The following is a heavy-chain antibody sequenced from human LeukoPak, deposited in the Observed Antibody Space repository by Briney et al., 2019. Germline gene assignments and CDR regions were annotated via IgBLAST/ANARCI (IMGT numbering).Heavy chain of an antibody. J-gene: IGHJ4*02. CDR2: IKEDGSIK. CDR1: RFSLGTFW. Sequence: PGGSLRLSCATSRFSLGTFWMSWVRQAPGKGLEWVANIKEDGSIKDYVDSVKGRFTVSRDNAENSLYLQMNSLRAEDTAVYYCARLGFIDSSHYFDCWGQGTLVTVSS. D-gene: IGHD3-16*02. CDR3: ARLGFIDSSHYFDC. V-gene: IGHV3-7*01.